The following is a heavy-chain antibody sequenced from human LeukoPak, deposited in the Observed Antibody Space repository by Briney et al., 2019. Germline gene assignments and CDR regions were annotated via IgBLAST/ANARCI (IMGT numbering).Heavy chain of an antibody. D-gene: IGHD6-13*01. J-gene: IGHJ6*03. CDR3: ARLGWYSSSWYMDV. Sequence: PSETLSLTCSVSGGAISRYYWSWIRQPPGKGLEWIGYIYYSGSTNYNPSLKSRVTISVDTSKNQFSLKLSSVTAADTAVYYCARLGWYSSSWYMDVWGKGTTVTISS. CDR2: IYYSGST. CDR1: GGAISRYY. V-gene: IGHV4-59*12.